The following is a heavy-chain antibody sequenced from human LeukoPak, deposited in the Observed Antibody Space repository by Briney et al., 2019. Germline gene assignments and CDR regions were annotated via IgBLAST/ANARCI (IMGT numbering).Heavy chain of an antibody. D-gene: IGHD6-19*01. CDR1: GFSVSSNY. V-gene: IGHV3-53*01. Sequence: GGSLRLSCAASGFSVSSNYMSWVRQAPGKGLEWVSVIYSGGSTYYADSVKGRFTISRDNSKNTLYLQMNSLRAEDSAVYYCATSSGADFDYWGQGTLVTVSS. J-gene: IGHJ4*02. CDR2: IYSGGST. CDR3: ATSSGADFDY.